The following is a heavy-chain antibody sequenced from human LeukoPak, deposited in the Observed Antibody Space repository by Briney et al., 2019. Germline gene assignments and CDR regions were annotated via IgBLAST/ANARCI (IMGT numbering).Heavy chain of an antibody. V-gene: IGHV3-74*01. CDR1: GFTFSSYW. J-gene: IGHJ4*02. D-gene: IGHD6-19*01. Sequence: GGSLRLSCVASGFTFSSYWMHGVRHAPGKGLVWVSRIKSDGSSTYYADSVKGRFTISRDNSKNTLYLQMNNLRAEDTALYYCAKNQGQWLVPVDYWGQGTLVTVSS. CDR3: AKNQGQWLVPVDY. CDR2: IKSDGSST.